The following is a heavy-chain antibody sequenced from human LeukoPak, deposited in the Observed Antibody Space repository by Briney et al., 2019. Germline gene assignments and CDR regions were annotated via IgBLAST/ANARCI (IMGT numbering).Heavy chain of an antibody. D-gene: IGHD3-3*01. CDR3: ARSGVVPPDY. J-gene: IGHJ4*02. CDR2: IYYSGST. CDR1: GGSISSSSYY. V-gene: IGHV4-39*07. Sequence: PSETLSLTCTVSGGSISSSSYYWGWIRQPPGKGLEWIGSIYYSGSTYYNPSLKSRVTISVDTSKNQFSLKLSSVTAADTAMYYCARSGVVPPDYWGQGTLVTVSS.